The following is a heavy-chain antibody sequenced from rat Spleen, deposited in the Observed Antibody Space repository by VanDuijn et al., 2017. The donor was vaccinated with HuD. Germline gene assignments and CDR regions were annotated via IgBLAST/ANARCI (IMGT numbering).Heavy chain of an antibody. V-gene: IGHV5-31*01. J-gene: IGHJ2*01. Sequence: EVQLVESGGGLVQPGRSLKLSCAASGFTFNNYWMTWIRQAPGKGLAWVASITNTGGSTYYPDSVKGRFTISRDNAKITLYLQMNSLRSEDTATYNCTRDWGVYDYFDYWGQGVMVTVSS. CDR3: TRDWGVYDYFDY. D-gene: IGHD4-4*01. CDR2: ITNTGGST. CDR1: GFTFNNYW.